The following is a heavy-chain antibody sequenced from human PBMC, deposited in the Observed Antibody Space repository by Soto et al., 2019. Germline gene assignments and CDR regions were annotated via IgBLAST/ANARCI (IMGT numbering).Heavy chain of an antibody. J-gene: IGHJ4*02. CDR3: AKADFDS. V-gene: IGHV3-53*01. Sequence: EMQLLESGGGLIQPGGSLRLSCAASGFSVSNNYMSWVRQAPAKGLEWVAIVFGDGNTYHADSVKGRFTVSRDNSKNTLDLQMNNLRDEDTAMYYCAKADFDSWGQGTLVTVSS. CDR1: GFSVSNNY. CDR2: VFGDGNT.